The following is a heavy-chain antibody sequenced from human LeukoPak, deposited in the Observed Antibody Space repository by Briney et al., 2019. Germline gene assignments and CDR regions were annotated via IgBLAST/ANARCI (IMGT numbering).Heavy chain of an antibody. CDR1: GFTFSNYA. D-gene: IGHD3-22*01. V-gene: IGHV3-23*01. J-gene: IGHJ4*02. Sequence: QPGGSLRLSCAASGFTFSNYAMGWVRQAPGKGLEWVAGISDSGGSTNYADSVKGRFTISRDNPKNTLYLQMNSLRAEDTAVYFCAKRGVVIRVILVGFHKEAYYFDSWGQGALVTVSS. CDR3: AKRGVVIRVILVGFHKEAYYFDS. CDR2: ISDSGGST.